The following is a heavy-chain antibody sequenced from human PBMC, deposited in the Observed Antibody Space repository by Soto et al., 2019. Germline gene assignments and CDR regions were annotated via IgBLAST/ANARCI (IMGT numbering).Heavy chain of an antibody. CDR2: IIPIFGTA. CDR3: ESTKYDSSAYYYWYLVL. D-gene: IGHD3-22*01. Sequence: QVELVQSGAEVKKPGSSVKVSCQASEDTFRNYAISWVRQAPGQGLEWMGGIIPIFGTANYAQKFQGRVTITADTSANTVYLELSSLRSEDTAVYYCESTKYDSSAYYYWYLVLWGRGTLVTVSS. CDR1: EDTFRNYA. V-gene: IGHV1-69*06. J-gene: IGHJ2*01.